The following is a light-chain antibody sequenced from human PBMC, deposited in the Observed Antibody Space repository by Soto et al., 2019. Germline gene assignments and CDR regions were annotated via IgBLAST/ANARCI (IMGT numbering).Light chain of an antibody. CDR1: SSDVGGYNF. CDR3: TSYAGSNIPVL. V-gene: IGLV2-8*01. Sequence: QSVLTQPPSASGSPGQSVTISCTGTSSDVGGYNFVSWYQQHPGKAPKLMIYDVTERPSGVPDRFSGSKSGNTASLTVSGLQDEDEADYYCTSYAGSNIPVLFGGGTKLTVL. J-gene: IGLJ2*01. CDR2: DVT.